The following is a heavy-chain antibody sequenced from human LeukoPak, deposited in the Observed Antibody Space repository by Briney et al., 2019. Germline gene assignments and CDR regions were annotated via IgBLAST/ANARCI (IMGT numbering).Heavy chain of an antibody. Sequence: NPGGSLRLSCAASGFTFSSYAMSWVRQAPGKGLEWVSAISGSGGSTYYADSVKSRFTISRDNAKNTLFLQMNSLRAEDTAVYCCVRDGVGAPPFDYWGQGALVTVSS. CDR3: VRDGVGAPPFDY. J-gene: IGHJ4*02. D-gene: IGHD1-26*01. CDR1: GFTFSSYA. V-gene: IGHV3-23*01. CDR2: ISGSGGST.